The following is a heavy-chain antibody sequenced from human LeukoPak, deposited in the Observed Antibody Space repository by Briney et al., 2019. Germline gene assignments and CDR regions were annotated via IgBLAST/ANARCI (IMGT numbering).Heavy chain of an antibody. CDR1: GFTFSSYW. J-gene: IGHJ4*02. CDR3: ARNWSPYDY. V-gene: IGHV3-7*01. Sequence: GGSLRLSCAASGFTFSSYWMNWVRQAPGKGLEWVANIKQGGSESHFVDSVKGRFTISRDNAKNSLYMQMNSLRVEDTAVYYCARNWSPYDYWGQGTLVTVSS. CDR2: IKQGGSES.